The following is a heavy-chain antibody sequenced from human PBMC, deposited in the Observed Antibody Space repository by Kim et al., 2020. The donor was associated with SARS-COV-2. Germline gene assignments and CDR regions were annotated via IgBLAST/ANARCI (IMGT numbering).Heavy chain of an antibody. D-gene: IGHD3-10*01. CDR2: INTKTGNP. J-gene: IGHJ4*02. Sequence: ASVKVSCKASGYIITDYPLTWVRQAPGQGLEWMGWINTKTGNPTYGQGFTGRFVLSLDTSVDTAYLQISNLKAEDSAVYYCARDVEYGSGSYYARSQYYSDHWGQGTHITVSS. CDR1: GYIITDYP. CDR3: ARDVEYGSGSYYARSQYYSDH. V-gene: IGHV7-4-1*02.